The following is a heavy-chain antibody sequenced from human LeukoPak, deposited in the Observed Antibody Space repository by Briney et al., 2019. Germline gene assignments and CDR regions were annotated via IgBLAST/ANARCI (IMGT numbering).Heavy chain of an antibody. CDR2: INPNSGGT. Sequence: ASVKVSCKASGYTFTGYYMHWVRQAPGQGLEWMGWINPNSGGTNYAQKFQGRVTMTRDTSISTAYMELSSLRSDDTAVYYCARAPGYSSGYYYWGQGTLVTVSS. D-gene: IGHD3-22*01. J-gene: IGHJ4*02. CDR1: GYTFTGYY. CDR3: ARAPGYSSGYYY. V-gene: IGHV1-2*02.